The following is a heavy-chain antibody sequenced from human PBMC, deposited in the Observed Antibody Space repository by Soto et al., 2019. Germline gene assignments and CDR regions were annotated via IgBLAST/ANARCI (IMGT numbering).Heavy chain of an antibody. V-gene: IGHV3-74*01. CDR3: ARSPSVVLVPSSLGGNNWFDP. CDR2: INSDGSST. CDR1: GFTFSSDW. D-gene: IGHD2-2*01. Sequence: GGSLRLSCAASGFTFSSDWMHWVREAPGKGLVWVSRINSDGSSTSYADSVKGRFAISRDNAKNTLYLQMNSLRAEDTAVYFCARSPSVVLVPSSLGGNNWFDPWGQGTLVTVSS. J-gene: IGHJ5*02.